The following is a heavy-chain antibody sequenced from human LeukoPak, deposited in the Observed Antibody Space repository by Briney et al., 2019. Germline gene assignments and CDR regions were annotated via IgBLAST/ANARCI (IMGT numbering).Heavy chain of an antibody. CDR1: GYTFTSYG. Sequence: GASVKVSCKASGYTFTSYGISWVRQAPGQGLEWMGWISAYNGNTNYAQKLQGRVTMTTDTSTSTAYMELRSLRSDDTAVYYCARSYSSSWYPLPTYYYYYYMDVWGKGTTVTVSS. CDR2: ISAYNGNT. D-gene: IGHD6-13*01. V-gene: IGHV1-18*01. J-gene: IGHJ6*03. CDR3: ARSYSSSWYPLPTYYYYYYMDV.